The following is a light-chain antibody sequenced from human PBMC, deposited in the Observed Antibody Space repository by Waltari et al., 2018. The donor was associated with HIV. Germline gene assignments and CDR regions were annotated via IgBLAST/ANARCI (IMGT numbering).Light chain of an antibody. CDR1: ALPKQY. Sequence: SYELTQPPSVSVSPGQTARITCPGDALPKQYAYWYQQKPGQAPGLVIYKDTERPSGIPERFSGASSGTTVTLTITGVQAEDEASYYCQSTHSRGTYVVFGGGTKLTVL. CDR3: QSTHSRGTYVV. CDR2: KDT. V-gene: IGLV3-25*03. J-gene: IGLJ2*01.